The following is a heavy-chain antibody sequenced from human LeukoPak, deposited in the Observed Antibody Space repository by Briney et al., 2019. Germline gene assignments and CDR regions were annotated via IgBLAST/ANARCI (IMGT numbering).Heavy chain of an antibody. CDR1: GGTFSRYG. D-gene: IGHD6-13*01. CDR2: ITPVLGTA. V-gene: IGHV1-69*11. J-gene: IGHJ4*02. Sequence: GASVKVSCKASGGTFSRYGITWVRQAPGQGLEWVGRITPVLGTANYAQKFQDRVTITADESTSTAYMELSSPRSEDTAIYYCARAIRYSNTWEYFDYWGQGTLVTVSS. CDR3: ARAIRYSNTWEYFDY.